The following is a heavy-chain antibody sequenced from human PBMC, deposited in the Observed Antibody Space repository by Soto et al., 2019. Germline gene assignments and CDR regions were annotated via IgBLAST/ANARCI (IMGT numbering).Heavy chain of an antibody. CDR2: ISTYNGDT. D-gene: IGHD5-12*01. CDR3: AREGVATYYYYGMDV. Sequence: QVQLVQSGAEVKKPGASVKVSCKSSGYTFTRSGISWVRQAPGQGLEWMGWISTYNGDTNYAQTFQGRVTMTTDTSTSTVHMEVRSLSSDDTAVYYCAREGVATYYYYGMDVWGQGTPVTVSS. V-gene: IGHV1-18*01. CDR1: GYTFTRSG. J-gene: IGHJ6*02.